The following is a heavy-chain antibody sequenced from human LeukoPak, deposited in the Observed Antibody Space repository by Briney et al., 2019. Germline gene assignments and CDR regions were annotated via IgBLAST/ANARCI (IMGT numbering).Heavy chain of an antibody. CDR3: ARDLTYYDFWSGYPLAVF. V-gene: IGHV1-2*02. J-gene: IGHJ4*02. CDR2: INPNSGGT. CDR1: GYTFTGYY. D-gene: IGHD3-3*01. Sequence: ASVKVTCKASGYTFTGYYMHWVRQAPGQGLEWMGWINPNSGGTNYAQKFQGRVTMTRDTSISTAYMELSRLRSDAAAVYYCARDLTYYDFWSGYPLAVFWGQGTLVTVSS.